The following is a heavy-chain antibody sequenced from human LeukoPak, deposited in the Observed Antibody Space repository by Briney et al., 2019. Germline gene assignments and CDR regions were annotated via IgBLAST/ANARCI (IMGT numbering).Heavy chain of an antibody. Sequence: GESLKISCRGSAYSFTIYWIGWVRQMPGKGLEWMGIIYPDDSDTRYSPSFQGQVTISADKSITTAYLQWSSLKASDTAMYYCARSDYYDSSGWTLDYWGQGTLVTVSS. CDR2: IYPDDSDT. D-gene: IGHD3-22*01. J-gene: IGHJ4*02. CDR1: AYSFTIYW. V-gene: IGHV5-51*01. CDR3: ARSDYYDSSGWTLDY.